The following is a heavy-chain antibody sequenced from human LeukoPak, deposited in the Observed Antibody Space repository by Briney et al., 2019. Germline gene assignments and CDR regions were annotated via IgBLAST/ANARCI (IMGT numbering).Heavy chain of an antibody. J-gene: IGHJ4*02. CDR3: ATPGRRWDYFDF. CDR2: IKTKGDGGTT. D-gene: IGHD5-24*01. V-gene: IGHV3-15*01. Sequence: GGSLRLSCTVSGFTLSNAWMTWVRQAPGKGLEWIGRIKTKGDGGTTDYAAPVKGRFTTSRDDSKNTVYLQMNSLKIEDTAVYSCATPGRRWDYFDFWGRGTLVTVSP. CDR1: GFTLSNAW.